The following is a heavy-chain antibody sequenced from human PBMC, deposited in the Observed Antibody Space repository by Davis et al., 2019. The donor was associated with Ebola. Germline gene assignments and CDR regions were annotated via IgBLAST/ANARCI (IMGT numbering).Heavy chain of an antibody. Sequence: GESLKISCAASGFTFSSYDMHWVRQAPGKGLEWVAVISYDGSNKYYADSVKGRFTISRDNSKNTLYLQMNSLRAEDTAVYYCAKDGVAVAATVYYYYGMDVWGQGTTVTVSS. J-gene: IGHJ6*02. V-gene: IGHV3-30*18. D-gene: IGHD6-19*01. CDR2: ISYDGSNK. CDR3: AKDGVAVAATVYYYYGMDV. CDR1: GFTFSSYD.